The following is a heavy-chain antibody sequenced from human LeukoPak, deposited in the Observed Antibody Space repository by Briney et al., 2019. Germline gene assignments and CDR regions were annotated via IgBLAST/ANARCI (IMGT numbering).Heavy chain of an antibody. V-gene: IGHV4-34*01. D-gene: IGHD3-22*01. J-gene: IGHJ5*02. CDR3: ARAVLSSGYPNWFDP. Sequence: SETLSLTCAVYGGSFSGYYWSWIRQPPGKGLEWIGEINHSGSTNYNPSLKSRVTISVDTSKNQFSLKLSSVTAADTAVYYCARAVLSSGYPNWFDPWGQGTLVTVSS. CDR1: GGSFSGYY. CDR2: INHSGST.